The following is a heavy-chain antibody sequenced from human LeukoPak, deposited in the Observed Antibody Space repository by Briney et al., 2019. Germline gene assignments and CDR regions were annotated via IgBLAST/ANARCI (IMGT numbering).Heavy chain of an antibody. D-gene: IGHD2-2*02. J-gene: IGHJ5*02. CDR3: ARVQIVSPTIRFDP. Sequence: SETLSLTCTVSGDSINNHQWSWIRQPPGKGLEWIGYIHYSGRTNYHPSLKSRVTISIDTSKNQFSLSMNSVTSMDTAVYYCARVQIVSPTIRFDPWGQGTLVAVSS. V-gene: IGHV4-59*11. CDR1: GDSINNHQ. CDR2: IHYSGRT.